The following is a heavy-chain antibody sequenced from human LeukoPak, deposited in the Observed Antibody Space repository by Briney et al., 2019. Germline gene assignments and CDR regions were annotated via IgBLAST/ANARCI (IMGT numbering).Heavy chain of an antibody. CDR1: GFTFSSYS. D-gene: IGHD3-10*01. CDR3: ARDPVGLGELGVFGSAGIDY. CDR2: INSSRYI. J-gene: IGHJ4*02. V-gene: IGHV3-21*04. Sequence: GGSLRLSCAASGFTFSSYSMNWVRQAPGKGLEWVSSINSSRYIYYADSVKGRFTISRDNTKNSPHLQIDSQKTETTTFDYYARDPVGLGELGVFGSAGIDYWGQGTLVTVSS.